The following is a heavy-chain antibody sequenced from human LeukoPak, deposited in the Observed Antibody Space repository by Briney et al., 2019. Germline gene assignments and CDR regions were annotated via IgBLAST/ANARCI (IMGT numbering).Heavy chain of an antibody. D-gene: IGHD3-9*01. V-gene: IGHV4-59*01. J-gene: IGHJ4*02. CDR2: IYYSGST. CDR1: GGSISSYY. Sequence: SETLSLTCTVSGGSISSYYWSWTRQPPGKGLEWIGYIYYSGSTNYNPSLKSRVTISVDTSKNQFSLKLSSVTAADTAVYYCARGNYDILSLGYWGQGTLVTVSS. CDR3: ARGNYDILSLGY.